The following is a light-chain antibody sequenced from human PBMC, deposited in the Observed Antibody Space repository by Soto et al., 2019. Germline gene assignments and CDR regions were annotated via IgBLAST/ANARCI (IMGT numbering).Light chain of an antibody. CDR2: AAS. Sequence: DIQMTQSPSSLSASVGDRVTITCRASQSISSYLNWYQQKPGKAPKLLIYAASSLQSGVPSRFSGSGSGTDFTLTISSLQPEDFATYYGQQSYSTLAWTFGQGTEVDIK. CDR3: QQSYSTLAWT. CDR1: QSISSY. J-gene: IGKJ1*01. V-gene: IGKV1-39*01.